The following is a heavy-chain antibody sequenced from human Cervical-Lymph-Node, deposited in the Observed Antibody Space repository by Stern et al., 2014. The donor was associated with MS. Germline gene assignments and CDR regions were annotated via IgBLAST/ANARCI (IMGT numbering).Heavy chain of an antibody. D-gene: IGHD3-3*01. Sequence: EVQLVESGGGLVQPGRSLRLSCAASGFAFDDYAMHWVRKAPGKGLEWVSGISWNTNSIAYVDSVKGLFTISRDNAKNSLFLQMNSLRLEDTALYYCARTAIFGENWYFDLWGRGTLVTVSS. CDR2: ISWNTNSI. CDR1: GFAFDDYA. CDR3: ARTAIFGENWYFDL. J-gene: IGHJ2*01. V-gene: IGHV3-9*01.